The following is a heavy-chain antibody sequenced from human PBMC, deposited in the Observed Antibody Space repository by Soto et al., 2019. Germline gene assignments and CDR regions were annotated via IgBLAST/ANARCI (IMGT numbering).Heavy chain of an antibody. CDR2: ISKSGSII. V-gene: IGHV3-48*03. Sequence: EVQLLESGGGLVQPGGSLRLSCAASGFTFSSYAMSWVRQAPGKGLEWISYISKSGSIIYYADSVKGRFTISKDNAKNSLSLQMNSLRAEDTAVYYCAREENTSGYRFDLWGQGTLVTVSS. D-gene: IGHD3-22*01. CDR1: GFTFSSYA. J-gene: IGHJ4*01. CDR3: AREENTSGYRFDL.